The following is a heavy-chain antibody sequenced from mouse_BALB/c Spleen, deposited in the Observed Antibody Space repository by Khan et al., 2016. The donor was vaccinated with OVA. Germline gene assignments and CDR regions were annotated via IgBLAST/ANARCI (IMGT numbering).Heavy chain of an antibody. CDR3: DGGNYVY. D-gene: IGHD2-4*01. CDR2: VHPNIGNT. Sequence: EVQLQQSGPELVKPGASVKMSCKTSGYTFTDYTLHWVKQSHGQSLEWIGNVHPNIGNTRSNQKFKDKATLTLDKSSRTTYMELRSLTSENAAVFSCDGGNYVYWGQGPSLTVSS. J-gene: IGHJ2*03. CDR1: GYTFTDYT. V-gene: IGHV1-22*01.